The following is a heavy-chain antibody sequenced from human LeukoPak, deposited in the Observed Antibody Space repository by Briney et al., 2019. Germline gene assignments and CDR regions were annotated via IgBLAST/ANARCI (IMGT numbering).Heavy chain of an antibody. CDR2: ISWNSGSI. V-gene: IGHV3-9*01. Sequence: GGSLRLSCAASGYTFDDYAMPWVRQAPGKGLEWVSGISWNSGSIGYADSVKGRFTISRDNAKNSLYLQMNSLRAEDTALYYCAKDTTWDYYDSSGYPDYWGQGTLVTVSS. CDR1: GYTFDDYA. CDR3: AKDTTWDYYDSSGYPDY. D-gene: IGHD3-22*01. J-gene: IGHJ4*02.